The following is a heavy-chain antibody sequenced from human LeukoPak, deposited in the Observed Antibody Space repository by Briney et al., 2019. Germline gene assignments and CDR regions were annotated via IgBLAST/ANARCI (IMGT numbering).Heavy chain of an antibody. CDR3: AKGGNYAPXXX. Sequence: PGGSLRLSCAASGFTFSNSPMTWVRQAPGKGLEWVAAISTSGSDTIYTDSVKDRFTISRDNSKNTLYLQMNSLRAEDTAVYYCAKGGNYAPXXXWGQGXLXTVSS. J-gene: IGHJ4*02. CDR2: ISTSGSDT. D-gene: IGHD1-7*01. V-gene: IGHV3-23*01. CDR1: GFTFSNSP.